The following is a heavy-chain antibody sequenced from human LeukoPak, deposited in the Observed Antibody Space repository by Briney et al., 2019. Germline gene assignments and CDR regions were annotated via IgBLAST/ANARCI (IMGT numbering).Heavy chain of an antibody. V-gene: IGHV1-2*02. Sequence: GASVKVSCKASGYTFTGYYMHWVRQAPGQGLEWMGWINPNSGGTNYAQKFQGRVTMTRDTSISTAYMELSRLRSDDTAVYYCARGRDRSGYYYLYYYYYMDVWGKGTTVTVSS. CDR3: ARGRDRSGYYYLYYYYYMDV. CDR1: GYTFTGYY. J-gene: IGHJ6*03. D-gene: IGHD3-22*01. CDR2: INPNSGGT.